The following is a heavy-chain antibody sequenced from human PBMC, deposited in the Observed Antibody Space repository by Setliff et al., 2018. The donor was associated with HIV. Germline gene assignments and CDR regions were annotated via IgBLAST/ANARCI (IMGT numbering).Heavy chain of an antibody. J-gene: IGHJ5*02. Sequence: PSETLSLTCTVSGGSISSSYWTWTRQPPGKGLEWIGNIHYRGSTNYNPSLKSRVTISVDTSRSQFSLKLSSVTAADTAMYYCARDVDKLMALSWFDPWGQGTLVTVSS. CDR2: IHYRGST. V-gene: IGHV4-59*12. CDR3: ARDVDKLMALSWFDP. D-gene: IGHD5-12*01. CDR1: GGSISSSY.